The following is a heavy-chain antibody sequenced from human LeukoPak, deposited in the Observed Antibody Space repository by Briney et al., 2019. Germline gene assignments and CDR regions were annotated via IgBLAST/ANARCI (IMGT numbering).Heavy chain of an antibody. J-gene: IGHJ2*01. CDR2: INPSGGST. CDR3: ARDPSDMSGSYYGPSYWYFDL. D-gene: IGHD1-26*01. CDR1: GYTFTSYY. Sequence: GASVKVSCKASGYTFTSYYMHWVRQAPGQGLEWMGIINPSGGSTSYAQKFQGRVTMTRDTSTSTVYMELSSLRSEDTAVYYCARDPSDMSGSYYGPSYWYFDLWGRGTLVTVSS. V-gene: IGHV1-46*01.